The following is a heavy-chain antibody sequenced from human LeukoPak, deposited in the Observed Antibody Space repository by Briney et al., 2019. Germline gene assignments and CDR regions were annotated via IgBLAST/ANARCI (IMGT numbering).Heavy chain of an antibody. CDR1: GGTFSSYA. J-gene: IGHJ4*02. CDR3: AREKTRYSSGWYNGDY. D-gene: IGHD6-19*01. Sequence: GASVRVSCKASGGTFSSYAISWVRQAPGQGLEWKGGIIPIFGTANYAQKLQGRVTMTTDTSTSTAYMELRSLRSDDTAVYYCAREKTRYSSGWYNGDYWGQGTLVTVSS. CDR2: IIPIFGTA. V-gene: IGHV1-69*05.